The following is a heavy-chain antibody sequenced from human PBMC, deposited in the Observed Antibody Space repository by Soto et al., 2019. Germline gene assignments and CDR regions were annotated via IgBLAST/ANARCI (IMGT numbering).Heavy chain of an antibody. CDR2: ANPSSSNT. V-gene: IGHV1-8*01. Sequence: ASVKVSCKASGYTFGTYDINWVRQAAGQGLEWLGWANPSSSNTGYAQKFRGRVTMTRDTSITTAYMELSSLTSDDTAVYFCARSPACGTCYTDLDLWGQGTLVTVSS. CDR1: GYTFGTYD. CDR3: ARSPACGTCYTDLDL. D-gene: IGHD2-2*02. J-gene: IGHJ4*02.